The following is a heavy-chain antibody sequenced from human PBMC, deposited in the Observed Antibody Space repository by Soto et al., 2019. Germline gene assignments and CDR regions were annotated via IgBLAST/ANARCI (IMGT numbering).Heavy chain of an antibody. CDR3: GRGFGGGGYYFISFAGLDY. CDR2: MNPNSGNT. CDR1: GYTFTSYD. V-gene: IGHV1-8*01. D-gene: IGHD3-22*01. J-gene: IGHJ4*02. Sequence: QVQLVQSGAEVKKPGASVKVSCKASGYTFTSYDINWVRQATGQGLEWMGWMNPNSGNTGYAQKFQGRVTMTRNTSISTAYMGLSGLRSEDTAVYYCGRGFGGGGYYFISFAGLDYWGQGTLGTVSS.